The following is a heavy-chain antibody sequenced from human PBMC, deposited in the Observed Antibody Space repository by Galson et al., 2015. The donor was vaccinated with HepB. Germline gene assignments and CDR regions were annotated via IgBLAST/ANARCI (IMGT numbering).Heavy chain of an antibody. Sequence: SLRLSCAASGFTFSSYSMNWVRQAPGKGLDWLSYISDSSSTIYYADSVKGRFTISRDNARNSLYLQMKSLRAEDTAVYYCARGIRNWPRTWFDPWGQGTLVTVSS. D-gene: IGHD1-20*01. V-gene: IGHV3-48*04. J-gene: IGHJ5*02. CDR1: GFTFSSYS. CDR3: ARGIRNWPRTWFDP. CDR2: ISDSSSTI.